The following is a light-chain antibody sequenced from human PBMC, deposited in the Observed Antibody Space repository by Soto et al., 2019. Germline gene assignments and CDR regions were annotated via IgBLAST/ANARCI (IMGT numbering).Light chain of an antibody. CDR3: QQYNSDSS. V-gene: IGKV1-5*03. J-gene: IGKJ2*01. CDR2: KAS. Sequence: DIQMTQSPSTLSASVGDRVTITCRASQSISSWLAWYQQKPGKAPKLLIYKASSLESGVPSRFSGSGSGTXXTXTIXXLQPDDFATYYCQQYNSDSSFGQGTKLEIK. CDR1: QSISSW.